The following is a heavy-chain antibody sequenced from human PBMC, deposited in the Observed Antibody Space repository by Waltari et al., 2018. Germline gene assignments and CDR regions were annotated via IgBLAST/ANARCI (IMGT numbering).Heavy chain of an antibody. Sequence: QLQLQESGPGLVKPSETLSLTCTVSGGSISSSSYYWGWIRQPPGKGLEWIGSIYYSGGTYYNPALKSRVTISVDTSKNQFSLKLSSVTAADTAVYYGARLYGEGPYNWFDPWGQGTLVTVSS. V-gene: IGHV4-39*07. CDR2: IYYSGGT. J-gene: IGHJ5*02. CDR3: ARLYGEGPYNWFDP. CDR1: GGSISSSSYY. D-gene: IGHD2-8*01.